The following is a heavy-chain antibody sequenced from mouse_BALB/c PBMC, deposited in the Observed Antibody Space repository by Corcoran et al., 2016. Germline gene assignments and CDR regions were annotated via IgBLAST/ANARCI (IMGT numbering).Heavy chain of an antibody. CDR2: INTYTGEP. J-gene: IGHJ3*01. CDR1: GYTFTNYG. V-gene: IGHV9-1*02. CDR3: ARGEVRPFAY. Sequence: QIQLVQSGPELKKPGETVKISCKASGYTFTNYGMNWVKQAPGKGLKWMGWINTYTGEPTYADDFKGRFAFSLETSASTAYLQINNLKNEDMATYFCARGEVRPFAYWGQGTLVTVSA. D-gene: IGHD2-14*01.